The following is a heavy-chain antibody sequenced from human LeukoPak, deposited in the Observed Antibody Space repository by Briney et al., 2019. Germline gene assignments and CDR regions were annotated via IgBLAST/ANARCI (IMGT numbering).Heavy chain of an antibody. CDR1: GGTFSSYA. CDR2: IIPIFGTA. Sequence: GASVKVSCKASGGTFSSYAISWVRQAPGQGLEWMGRIIPIFGTANYAQKFQGRVTITTDESTSTAYMELSSLRSEDTAVYYCASAYCSSTSCFVLDPWGQGTLVTVSS. J-gene: IGHJ5*02. D-gene: IGHD2-2*01. V-gene: IGHV1-69*05. CDR3: ASAYCSSTSCFVLDP.